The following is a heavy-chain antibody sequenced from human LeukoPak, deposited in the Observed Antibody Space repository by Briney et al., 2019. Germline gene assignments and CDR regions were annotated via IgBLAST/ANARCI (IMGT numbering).Heavy chain of an antibody. Sequence: GGSLRLSCAASGFTFSTYGMHWVRQAPGKGLEWVAFIRYDGSNKYYADSVKGRFTISRDNSKNTLYLQMNSLRAEDTAVYYCAKVSGSYLPNFDYWGQGTLVTVS. CDR2: IRYDGSNK. CDR3: AKVSGSYLPNFDY. CDR1: GFTFSTYG. J-gene: IGHJ4*02. D-gene: IGHD2-15*01. V-gene: IGHV3-30*02.